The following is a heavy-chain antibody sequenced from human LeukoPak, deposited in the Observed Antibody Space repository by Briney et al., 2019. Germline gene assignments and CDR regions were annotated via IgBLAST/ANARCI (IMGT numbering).Heavy chain of an antibody. Sequence: SETLSLTCDVSGGSIDSTNWWNWVRQPPGKGLEWIGEIHHDGRINYNPSLKSRVTLSVDKSKNQFSLKLNSVTAADTAMYYCARSHDHLWGNYPDYWGQGTLVTVSS. CDR2: IHHDGRI. CDR3: ARSHDHLWGNYPDY. V-gene: IGHV4/OR15-8*01. J-gene: IGHJ4*02. D-gene: IGHD3-16*02. CDR1: GGSIDSTNW.